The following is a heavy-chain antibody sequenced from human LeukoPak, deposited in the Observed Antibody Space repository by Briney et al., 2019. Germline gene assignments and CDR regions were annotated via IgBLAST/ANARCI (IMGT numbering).Heavy chain of an antibody. Sequence: SETLSLTCTVSGASISSYFWTWIRQSPGKGLEWIGYISNIGSTNYNPSHKSRVTISGDTSKNQFSLKLSSVTAADTAVYYCTRDRSALDTWGQGTMVTVSS. J-gene: IGHJ3*02. V-gene: IGHV4-59*01. CDR1: GASISSYF. CDR3: TRDRSALDT. CDR2: ISNIGST.